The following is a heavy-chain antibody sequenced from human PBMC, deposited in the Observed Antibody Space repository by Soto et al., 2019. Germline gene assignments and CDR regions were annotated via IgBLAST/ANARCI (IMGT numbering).Heavy chain of an antibody. V-gene: IGHV4-4*07. D-gene: IGHD2-21*01. CDR3: VASLAAYGLNWLDA. Sequence: PSETLSLTCIVSGGSISEKYWNWVRQPPGKGLEWIGLIFANGHTDYNPSLKSRVTMSVDASKNQFSLRLTSMTAADTAVYYCVASLAAYGLNWLDAWGRGTLVTVST. J-gene: IGHJ5*02. CDR2: IFANGHT. CDR1: GGSISEKY.